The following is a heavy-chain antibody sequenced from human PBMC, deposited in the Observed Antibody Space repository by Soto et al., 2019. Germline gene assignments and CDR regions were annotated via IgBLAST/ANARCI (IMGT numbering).Heavy chain of an antibody. V-gene: IGHV4-31*03. J-gene: IGHJ5*02. CDR1: GGSISSGGYY. D-gene: IGHD2-8*01. CDR2: IYYSGST. Sequence: SETLCLTCTVSGGSISSGGYYGSWIRQHPGKGLEWIGYIYYSGSTYYNPSLKSRVTISVDTSKNQFSLKLSSVTAADTAVYYCARDRSAGYCTNGVCYTSWFDPWGQGTLVTVSS. CDR3: ARDRSAGYCTNGVCYTSWFDP.